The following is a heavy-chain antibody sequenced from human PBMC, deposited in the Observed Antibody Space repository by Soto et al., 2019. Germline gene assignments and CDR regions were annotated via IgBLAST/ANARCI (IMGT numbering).Heavy chain of an antibody. V-gene: IGHV3-23*01. CDR1: GFTFSSYA. D-gene: IGHD6-13*01. CDR3: ARRGPGTYFDY. Sequence: EVPLLDSGGGLVQPGGSLRLSCAASGFTFSSYAMNCVRQAPGKGLEWVSVISGSGDSTYYADSVKGRFTISRDNSKNTLYLQMNSLRTEDTAVYYCARRGPGTYFDYWGQGTLVTVSS. CDR2: ISGSGDST. J-gene: IGHJ4*02.